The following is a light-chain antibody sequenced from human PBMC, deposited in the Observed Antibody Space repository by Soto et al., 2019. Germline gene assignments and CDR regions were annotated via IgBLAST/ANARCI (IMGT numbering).Light chain of an antibody. J-gene: IGLJ1*01. CDR2: EVS. CDR1: SSDVGGYRY. CDR3: SSYTSGSTYV. V-gene: IGLV2-14*01. Sequence: QSVLTQPASVSGSPGQSITISFTGTSSDVGGYRYVSWYQQHPGKAPKLMIYEVSNRPSGISNRFSGSKSGNTASLTISGLQAEDEADYYCSSYTSGSTYVFGTGTKVTVL.